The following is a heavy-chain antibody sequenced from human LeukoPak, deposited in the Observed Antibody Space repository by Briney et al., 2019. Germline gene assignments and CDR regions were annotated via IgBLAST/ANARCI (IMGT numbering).Heavy chain of an antibody. D-gene: IGHD2-2*01. CDR3: AKDRAPYCSSTSCYDFDY. CDR1: GFTFSNYP. J-gene: IGHJ4*02. CDR2: VSYDGINK. Sequence: GGSLRLSCAASGFTFSNYPMNWVRQAPGKGLEWVAVVSYDGINKYYADSVKGRFTISRDNSKNTLYLQMNSLRAEDTAVYYCAKDRAPYCSSTSCYDFDYWGQGTLVTVSS. V-gene: IGHV3-30-3*01.